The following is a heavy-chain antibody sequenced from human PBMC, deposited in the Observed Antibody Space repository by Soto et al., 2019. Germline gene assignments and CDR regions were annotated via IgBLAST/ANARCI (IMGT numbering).Heavy chain of an antibody. Sequence: SETLSLTCAAYGESLSTYFWSWIRQPPGKGLEWIGEVNYSGGRTIYNPSLKSRVTISIDTSNDQFSLKLSSVTAADTAVYYCARHRRGYLIFDYWGQGTLVTVSS. J-gene: IGHJ4*02. CDR2: VNYSGGRT. CDR1: GESLSTYF. D-gene: IGHD5-18*01. CDR3: ARHRRGYLIFDY. V-gene: IGHV4-34*01.